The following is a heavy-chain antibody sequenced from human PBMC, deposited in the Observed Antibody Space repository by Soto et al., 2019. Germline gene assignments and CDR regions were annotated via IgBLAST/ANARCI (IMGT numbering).Heavy chain of an antibody. CDR2: IYTSGST. V-gene: IGHV4-4*07. CDR3: ARDPGLSSGWYTTGMDV. D-gene: IGHD6-19*01. Sequence: ASETLSLTCTVSGGSISSYYWSWIRQPAGKGLEWIGRIYTSGSTNYNPSLKSRVTMSVDTSKNQLSLKLSSVTAADTAVYYCARDPGLSSGWYTTGMDVWGQGTTVTVSS. CDR1: GGSISSYY. J-gene: IGHJ6*02.